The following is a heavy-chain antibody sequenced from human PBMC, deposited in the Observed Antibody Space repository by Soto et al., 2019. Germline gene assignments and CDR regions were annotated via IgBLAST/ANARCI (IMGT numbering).Heavy chain of an antibody. V-gene: IGHV4-59*01. CDR2: LYYSGNT. CDR1: GASISTYY. D-gene: IGHD3-10*01. Sequence: QMQLQESGPGVVKPSETLSITCTVSGASISTYYWTWIRQAPGKGLEWIGYLYYSGNTNYNPSLKIRVTMSVATSKNHFYLTLTSATAADTAVYFCARGGSEGGLDVWGQGTTVAVSS. J-gene: IGHJ6*02. CDR3: ARGGSEGGLDV.